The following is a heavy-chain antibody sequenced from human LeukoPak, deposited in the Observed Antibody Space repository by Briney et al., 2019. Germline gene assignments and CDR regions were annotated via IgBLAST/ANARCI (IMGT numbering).Heavy chain of an antibody. V-gene: IGHV1-18*01. Sequence: ASVKVSCKASGYSFTSYGIRWVREAPGQGLEWMGWISAYNGNTNYAQKLQGRVTMTTDRSTSTAYMELRSLRSDDTAVYYCILRDSSGYYRDYWGQGTLVTVSS. D-gene: IGHD3-22*01. J-gene: IGHJ4*02. CDR2: ISAYNGNT. CDR1: GYSFTSYG. CDR3: ILRDSSGYYRDY.